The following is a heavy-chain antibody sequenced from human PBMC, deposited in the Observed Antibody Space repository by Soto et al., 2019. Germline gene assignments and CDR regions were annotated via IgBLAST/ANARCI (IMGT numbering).Heavy chain of an antibody. V-gene: IGHV1-3*01. D-gene: IGHD2-8*01. Sequence: QAQLVQSGAEVKKPGASVKVSCKASGYTFTDYAIHWVRQATGQRLERMGWINAGNGNTVYSQKFQGRITITRDTSASIAYVELSTLTSEDTAVFYCARAAYCTSPFCYPRGYNMDVWGKGTTVTVSS. CDR2: INAGNGNT. CDR3: ARAAYCTSPFCYPRGYNMDV. J-gene: IGHJ6*03. CDR1: GYTFTDYA.